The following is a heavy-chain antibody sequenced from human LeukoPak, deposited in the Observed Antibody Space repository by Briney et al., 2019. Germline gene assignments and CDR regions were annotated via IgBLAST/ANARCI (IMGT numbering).Heavy chain of an antibody. J-gene: IGHJ4*02. CDR1: GGSISSGDYY. V-gene: IGHV4-30-4*01. D-gene: IGHD5-24*01. CDR3: ARGMDGYNYGRFDY. Sequence: IPSETLSLTCTVSGGSISSGDYYWSWIRQPPGKGLEWIGYIYYSGSTYYNPSPKSRVTISVDTSKNLFSLKLSSVTAADTAVYYCARGMDGYNYGRFDYWGQGTLVTVSS. CDR2: IYYSGST.